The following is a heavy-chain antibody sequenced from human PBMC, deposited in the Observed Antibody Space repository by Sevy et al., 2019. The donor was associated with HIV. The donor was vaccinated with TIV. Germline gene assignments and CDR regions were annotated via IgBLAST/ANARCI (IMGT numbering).Heavy chain of an antibody. CDR3: AKDSTVKRFSYYYGMDV. D-gene: IGHD4-17*01. CDR2: ISYDGSNK. J-gene: IGHJ6*02. V-gene: IGHV3-30*18. Sequence: GGSLRLSCAASGFTFSSYGMHWVRQAPGKGLEWVAVISYDGSNKYYADSVKGRFTISRDNSKKTLYLQMNSLRAEDTAVYYCAKDSTVKRFSYYYGMDVWGQGTTVTVSS. CDR1: GFTFSSYG.